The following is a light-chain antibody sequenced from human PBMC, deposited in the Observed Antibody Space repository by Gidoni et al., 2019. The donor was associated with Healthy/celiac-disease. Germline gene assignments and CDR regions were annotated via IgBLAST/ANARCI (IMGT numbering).Light chain of an antibody. CDR1: SSNIGSNT. Sequence: QSVLTPPPSASGTHGQRVTISCSGSSSNIGSNTVNWYQQLPGTAPKLLIYSNNQRPSGVPDRFSGSKSGTSASLAISGLQSEDEADYYCAAWDDSLNGPVFGGGTKLTVL. V-gene: IGLV1-44*01. CDR2: SNN. CDR3: AAWDDSLNGPV. J-gene: IGLJ3*02.